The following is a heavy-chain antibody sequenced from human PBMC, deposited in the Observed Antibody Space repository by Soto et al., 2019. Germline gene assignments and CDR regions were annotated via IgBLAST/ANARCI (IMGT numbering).Heavy chain of an antibody. Sequence: SETLSLTCTVSGGSISSSSYYWGWIRQPPGKGLEWIGSIYYSGSTYYNPSLKSRVTISVDTSKNQFSLKLSSVTAADTAVYYCARRGLTVDVWGKGTTVTVSS. CDR3: ARRGLTVDV. D-gene: IGHD3-16*01. V-gene: IGHV4-39*01. CDR2: IYYSGST. CDR1: GGSISSSSYY. J-gene: IGHJ6*04.